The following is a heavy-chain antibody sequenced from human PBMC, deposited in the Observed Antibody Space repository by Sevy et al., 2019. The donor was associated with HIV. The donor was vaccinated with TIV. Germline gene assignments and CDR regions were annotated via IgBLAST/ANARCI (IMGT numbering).Heavy chain of an antibody. CDR3: TRRGFITSYYYYMDV. J-gene: IGHJ6*03. D-gene: IGHD3-22*01. V-gene: IGHV3-73*01. Sequence: QLGGSLRLSCAASGFTFSGSAMHWVRQASGKGLEWVGRIRSKANSYATAYAASVKGRFTISRDDSKNTAYLQMNSLKTEDTAVYYCTRRGFITSYYYYMDVWGKGTTVTVSS. CDR1: GFTFSGSA. CDR2: IRSKANSYAT.